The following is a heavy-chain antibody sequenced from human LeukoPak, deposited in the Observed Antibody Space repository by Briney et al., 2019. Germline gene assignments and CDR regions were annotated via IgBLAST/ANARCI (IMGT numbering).Heavy chain of an antibody. CDR1: GGSISSYY. J-gene: IGHJ3*02. CDR3: ARDKGLAVAGPGAFDI. V-gene: IGHV4-59*01. CDR2: IYYSGST. Sequence: SEPLSLTCTVSGGSISSYYWSWIRQPPGKGLEWIGYIYYSGSTNYNPSLKSRVTISVDTSKNQFSLKLSSVTAADTAVYYCARDKGLAVAGPGAFDIWGQGTMVTVSS. D-gene: IGHD6-19*01.